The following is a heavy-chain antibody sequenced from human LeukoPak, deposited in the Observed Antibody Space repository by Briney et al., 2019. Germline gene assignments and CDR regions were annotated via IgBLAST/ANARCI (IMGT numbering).Heavy chain of an antibody. V-gene: IGHV3-7*01. CDR3: ARDLRGDYGADY. J-gene: IGHJ4*02. Sequence: GGSLRLSCAASGLILSDHWMSWVLQAPGRGLEWVADLKQDGSEKYYVDSVKGRFTISRDNSKNSLYLQMNSLRAEDTAVYYCARDLRGDYGADYWGQGTLVTVSS. D-gene: IGHD4-17*01. CDR1: GLILSDHW. CDR2: LKQDGSEK.